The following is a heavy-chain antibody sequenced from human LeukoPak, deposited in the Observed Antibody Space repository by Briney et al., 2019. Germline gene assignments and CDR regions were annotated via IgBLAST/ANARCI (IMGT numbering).Heavy chain of an antibody. Sequence: RGGSLRLSWAPAGFTVSIDSVGCVRQAGGEGREWVSAISGSGGSTYYSDSVKRQFNISRDNSKNTLYLQMNSLRAEDTAVYYCAELGITMIGGVWGKGPTVTISS. CDR1: GFTVSIDS. CDR3: AELGITMIGGV. CDR2: ISGSGGST. J-gene: IGHJ6*04. V-gene: IGHV3-23*01. D-gene: IGHD3-10*02.